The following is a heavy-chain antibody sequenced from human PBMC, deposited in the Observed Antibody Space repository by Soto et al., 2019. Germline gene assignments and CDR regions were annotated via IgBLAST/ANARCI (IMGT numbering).Heavy chain of an antibody. J-gene: IGHJ3*02. CDR3: ARVGYSYGYDAFDI. CDR2: INSDGSST. V-gene: IGHV3-74*01. CDR1: GFTFSSYW. D-gene: IGHD5-18*01. Sequence: GGSLRLSCAASGFTFSSYWMHWVRQAPGKGLVWVSRINSDGSSTSYADSVKGRFTISRDNAKNTLYLQMNSLRAEDTAVYYCARVGYSYGYDAFDIWGQGTMVTVSS.